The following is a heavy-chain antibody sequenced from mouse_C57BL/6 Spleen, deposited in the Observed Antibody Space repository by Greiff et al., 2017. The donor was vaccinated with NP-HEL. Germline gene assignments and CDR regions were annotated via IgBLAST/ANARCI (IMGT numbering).Heavy chain of an antibody. J-gene: IGHJ2*01. CDR3: ARSGSNYGYFDY. CDR1: GYTFTSYW. D-gene: IGHD2-5*01. V-gene: IGHV1-69*01. Sequence: QVQLQQPGAELVMPGASVKLSCKASGYTFTSYWMHWVKQRPGQGLEWIGEIDPSDSYTNYNQKSKGKSTLTVDKSSSTAYMQLSSLTSEDSAVYYCARSGSNYGYFDYWGQGTTLTVSS. CDR2: IDPSDSYT.